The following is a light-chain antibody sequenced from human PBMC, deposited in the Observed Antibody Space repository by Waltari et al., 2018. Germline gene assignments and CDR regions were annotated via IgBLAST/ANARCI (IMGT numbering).Light chain of an antibody. Sequence: DIQMTQSPSSLSASVGDRVTTPCRASQSISSYLNWYQQKPGKAPKLLIYAASSLQSGVPSRFSGSGSGTDFTLTISSLQPEDFATYYCQQSYSTPLTFGGGTKVEIK. CDR2: AAS. CDR1: QSISSY. J-gene: IGKJ4*01. V-gene: IGKV1-39*01. CDR3: QQSYSTPLT.